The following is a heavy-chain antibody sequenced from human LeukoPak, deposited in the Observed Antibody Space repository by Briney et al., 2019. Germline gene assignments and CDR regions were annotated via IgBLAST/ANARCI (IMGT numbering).Heavy chain of an antibody. CDR3: ARGGKLMITMVRGALASRDAFDI. V-gene: IGHV1-2*02. CDR1: GYTFTGYY. CDR2: INPNSGGT. Sequence: ASVKASCKASGYTFTGYYMHWVRQAPGQGLEWMGWINPNSGGTNYAQKFQGRVTMTRDTSISTAYMELSRLRSDDTAVYYCARGGKLMITMVRGALASRDAFDIWGQGTMVTVSS. J-gene: IGHJ3*02. D-gene: IGHD3-10*01.